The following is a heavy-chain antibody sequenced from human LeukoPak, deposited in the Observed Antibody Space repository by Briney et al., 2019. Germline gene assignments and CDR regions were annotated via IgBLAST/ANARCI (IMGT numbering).Heavy chain of an antibody. J-gene: IGHJ3*02. CDR3: ASSSWANGAFDI. CDR1: GYTFTSYG. D-gene: IGHD6-13*01. V-gene: IGHV1-18*01. CDR2: ISAYNGNT. Sequence: ASVKVSCKASGYTFTSYGISWVRQAPGQGLEWMGWISAYNGNTNYAQKLQGRVTMTTDTSTSTAYMELRSLRSDDTAVYYCASSSWANGAFDIWGQGTMVTVSS.